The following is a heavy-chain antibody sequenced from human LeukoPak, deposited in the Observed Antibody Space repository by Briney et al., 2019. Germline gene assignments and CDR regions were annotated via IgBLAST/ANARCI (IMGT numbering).Heavy chain of an antibody. Sequence: ASVKVSCKASGYTFTRYYMHWVRQAPGQGLEWMGIINPGGGSTSYAQKFQGSVTITRDTSTSTVYMELRSLRSEDTAVYYCARSSGWYSTKMMFDYWGQGTLVTVSS. CDR2: INPGGGST. CDR3: ARSSGWYSTKMMFDY. CDR1: GYTFTRYY. V-gene: IGHV1-46*01. J-gene: IGHJ4*02. D-gene: IGHD6-19*01.